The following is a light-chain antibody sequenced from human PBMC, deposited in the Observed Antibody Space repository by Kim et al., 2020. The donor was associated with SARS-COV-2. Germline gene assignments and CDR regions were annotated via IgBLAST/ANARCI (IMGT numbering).Light chain of an antibody. CDR1: GSDVGAYNY. J-gene: IGLJ2*01. CDR3: SSHAGSNNLV. CDR2: EVS. V-gene: IGLV2-8*01. Sequence: GRAVSISCAGTGSDVGAYNYVSWYQQHPGKAPRLMIYEVSKRPSGVPDRFSGSKSGNTASLTVSGLQAEDEADYYCSSHAGSNNLVFGGGTKVTVL.